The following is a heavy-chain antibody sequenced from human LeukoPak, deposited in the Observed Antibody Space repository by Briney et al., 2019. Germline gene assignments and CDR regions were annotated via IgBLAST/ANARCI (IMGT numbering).Heavy chain of an antibody. D-gene: IGHD5-18*01. J-gene: IGHJ4*02. CDR3: TSSGYSYYY. V-gene: IGHV3-73*01. CDR1: GFTFSGSA. CDR2: IRSEANSYAT. Sequence: GGSLKLSCAASGFTFSGSAMHWVRQASGKGLEWVGRIRSEANSYATAYAASVKGRFTISRDDSKNTAYLQMNSLKTEDTAVYYCTSSGYSYYYWGQGTLVTVSS.